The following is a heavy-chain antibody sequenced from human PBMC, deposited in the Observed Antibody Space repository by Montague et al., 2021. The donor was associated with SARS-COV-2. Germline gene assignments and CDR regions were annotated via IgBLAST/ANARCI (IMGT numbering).Heavy chain of an antibody. J-gene: IGHJ6*03. Sequence: SETLSLTCAVHGGSLSTYSWNWIRQPPGKGLEWIGVIHHGGSTNYNPSLKSRVTISADTSKNQFSLKLTSVAAADTAVYYCARLGDGVVPSPILGVGPYYSYYYMDVWGKGTTVTVSS. CDR1: GGSLSTYS. D-gene: IGHD3-10*01. V-gene: IGHV4-34*01. CDR3: ARLGDGVVPSPILGVGPYYSYYYMDV. CDR2: IHHGGST.